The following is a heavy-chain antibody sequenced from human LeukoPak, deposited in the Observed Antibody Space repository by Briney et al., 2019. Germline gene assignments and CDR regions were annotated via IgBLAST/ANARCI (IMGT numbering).Heavy chain of an antibody. J-gene: IGHJ4*02. CDR2: IYYSGST. D-gene: IGHD1-26*01. CDR3: AREAKGGAALDY. Sequence: SETLSLTCTVSGGSISSSSYYWGWIRQPPGKGLEWIGSIYYSGSTYYNPSLNSRVTISVDTSKNQFSLKLSSVTAADTAVYYCAREAKGGAALDYWGQGTLVTVSS. CDR1: GGSISSSSYY. V-gene: IGHV4-39*02.